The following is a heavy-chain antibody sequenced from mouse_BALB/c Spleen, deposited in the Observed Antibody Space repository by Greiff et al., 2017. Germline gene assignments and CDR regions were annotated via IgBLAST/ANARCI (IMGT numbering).Heavy chain of an antibody. V-gene: IGHV5-6-2*01. CDR2: INSNGGST. J-gene: IGHJ4*01. Sequence: EVKLMESGGGLVKLGGSLKLSCAASGFTFSSYYMSWVRQTPEKRLELVAAINSNGGSTYYPDTVKGRFTISRDNAKNTLYLQMSSLKSEDTALYYCARYDSFYAMDYWGQGTSVTVSS. CDR1: GFTFSSYY. CDR3: ARYDSFYAMDY. D-gene: IGHD2-4*01.